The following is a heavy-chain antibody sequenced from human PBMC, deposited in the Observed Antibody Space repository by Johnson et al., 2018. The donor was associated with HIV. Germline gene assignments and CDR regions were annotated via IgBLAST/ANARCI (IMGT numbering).Heavy chain of an antibody. CDR2: ISYDGSNK. V-gene: IGHV3-30*04. D-gene: IGHD1-26*01. Sequence: QVLLVESGGGVVQPGRSLRLSCAASGFTFSNYAMHWVRQAPGRGLEWVAVISYDGSNKYYADSVNGRFTISRDNSKNTLYLQMNSLRAEDTAVYYCAKDLFTEREDDAFDIWGQGTMVTVSS. CDR3: AKDLFTEREDDAFDI. J-gene: IGHJ3*02. CDR1: GFTFSNYA.